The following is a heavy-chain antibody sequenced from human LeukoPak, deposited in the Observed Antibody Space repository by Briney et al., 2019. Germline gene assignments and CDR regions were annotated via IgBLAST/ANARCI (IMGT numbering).Heavy chain of an antibody. Sequence: PGGSLRLSCAAPGFTFSSYGMHWVRQAPGKGLEWVAVISYDGSNKYYADSVKGRFTISRDNSKNTLYLQMNSLRAEDTAVYYCAKVSGYDSSGYYTDYYYYMDVWGKGTTVTVSS. CDR1: GFTFSSYG. V-gene: IGHV3-30*18. CDR3: AKVSGYDSSGYYTDYYYYMDV. CDR2: ISYDGSNK. J-gene: IGHJ6*03. D-gene: IGHD3-22*01.